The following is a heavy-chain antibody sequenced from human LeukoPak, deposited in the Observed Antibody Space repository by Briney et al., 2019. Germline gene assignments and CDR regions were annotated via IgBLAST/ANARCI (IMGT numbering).Heavy chain of an antibody. V-gene: IGHV1-2*02. J-gene: IGHJ4*02. CDR3: CIAVAGTSHVPFDY. CDR2: INPNSGGT. CDR1: GYTFTGYY. Sequence: ASVKVSCKASGYTFTGYYMHWVRQAPGQGLEWMGWINPNSGGTNYAQKFQGRVTMARDTSISTAYMELIRLKSDDTAVYYCCIAVAGTSHVPFDYWGQGTLVTVSS. D-gene: IGHD6-19*01.